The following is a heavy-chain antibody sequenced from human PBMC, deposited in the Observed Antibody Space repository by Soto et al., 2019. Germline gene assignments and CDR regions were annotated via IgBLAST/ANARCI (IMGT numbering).Heavy chain of an antibody. CDR2: IYWDDDQ. CDR1: GFSLTTTSMG. V-gene: IGHV2-5*02. CDR3: EHVGDYDLLSFDH. D-gene: IGHD4-17*01. J-gene: IGHJ4*02. Sequence: QITLKDSGPPLVRPAQTLTLTCAFSGFSLTTTSMGVAWIRQPPGKALEWLALIYWDDDQRYSPSLRDRLTISKDTSRSRVVLTISNMNPEDTGTYFCEHVGDYDLLSFDHWGPGTLVTVSS.